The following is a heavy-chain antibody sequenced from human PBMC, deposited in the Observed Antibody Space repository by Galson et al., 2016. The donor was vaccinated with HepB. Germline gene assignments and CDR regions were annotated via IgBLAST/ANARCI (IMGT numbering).Heavy chain of an antibody. CDR3: ARDDGNWGEAFDF. D-gene: IGHD7-27*01. J-gene: IGHJ3*01. V-gene: IGHV1-18*01. Sequence: SVKVSCKASGYTFSTYGISWVRQAPGQGLEWMGWISTYSDITNYAQHLQGRVTLTTDTSTNTAYMELRSLTSDDAAVYYCARDDGNWGEAFDFWGQGTMVTVSS. CDR2: ISTYSDIT. CDR1: GYTFSTYG.